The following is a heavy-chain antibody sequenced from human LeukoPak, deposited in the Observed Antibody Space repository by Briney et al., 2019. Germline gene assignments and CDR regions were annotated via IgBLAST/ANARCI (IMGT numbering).Heavy chain of an antibody. CDR3: ARDGGQWLVPGWFDP. CDR2: IWYDGSNK. V-gene: IGHV3-33*01. Sequence: PGRSLRLSCAASGFTFSSYGMHWVRQAPGKGLEWVAVIWYDGSNKYYADSVKGRFTISRDNSKNTLYLQMNSLRAEDTAVYYRARDGGQWLVPGWFDPWGQGTLVTVSS. D-gene: IGHD6-19*01. CDR1: GFTFSSYG. J-gene: IGHJ5*02.